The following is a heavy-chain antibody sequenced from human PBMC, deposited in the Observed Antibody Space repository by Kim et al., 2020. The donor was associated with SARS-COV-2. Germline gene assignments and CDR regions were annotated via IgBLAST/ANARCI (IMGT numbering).Heavy chain of an antibody. D-gene: IGHD2-15*01. V-gene: IGHV1-8*01. Sequence: ASVKVSCKTSGYTFSNYDMNWVRQAPGQGLEWMGWMNPNSGNTGYAQNLQGRVSMTRNTSIGTAYMELSSLRSDDTAVYYCTRSPMHRGLVFDHWGRGPL. CDR2: MNPNSGNT. CDR3: TRSPMHRGLVFDH. J-gene: IGHJ4*02. CDR1: GYTFSNYD.